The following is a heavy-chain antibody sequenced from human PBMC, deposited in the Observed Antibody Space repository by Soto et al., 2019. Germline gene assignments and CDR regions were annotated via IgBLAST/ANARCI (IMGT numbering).Heavy chain of an antibody. CDR2: IWGSGGET. CDR1: VFTFSSHA. J-gene: IGHJ4*02. Sequence: AVGSLRLSCASSVFTFSSHAMHCARHSPGKWLEWVAVIWGSGGETYYADSVRGRFTVARDDSKNTLSLQMNSLSVEDTAVYYCARDPEYSCFTFEQWGQGTLVIVS. D-gene: IGHD5-12*01. CDR3: ARDPEYSCFTFEQ. V-gene: IGHV3-33*01.